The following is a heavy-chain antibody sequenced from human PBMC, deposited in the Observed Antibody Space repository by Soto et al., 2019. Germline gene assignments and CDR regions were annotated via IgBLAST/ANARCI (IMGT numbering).Heavy chain of an antibody. CDR3: AKVRVGIDVDFDY. V-gene: IGHV3-23*01. D-gene: IGHD2-21*01. CDR1: GFTFSNSA. J-gene: IGHJ4*02. Sequence: PGGSLRLSCAASGFTFSNSAMTWVRQAPAKGLEWVSTIRDSDSGGSTFYADSVKGRFTISRDDSKNTLYLQMSSLRVEDTAMYYCAKVRVGIDVDFDYWGQGALVTVSS. CDR2: IRDSDSGGST.